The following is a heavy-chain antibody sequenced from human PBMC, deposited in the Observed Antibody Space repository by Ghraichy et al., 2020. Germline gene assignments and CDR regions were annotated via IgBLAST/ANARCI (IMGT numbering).Heavy chain of an antibody. CDR1: GGSFSGYY. V-gene: IGHV4-34*01. Sequence: SQTLSLTCAVYGGSFSGYYWSWIRQPPGKGLEWIGEINHSGSTNYNPSLKSRVTISVDTSKNQFSLKLSPVTAADTAVYYCARKSRDCSGGSCLGYFQHWGQGTLVTISS. D-gene: IGHD2-15*01. CDR3: ARKSRDCSGGSCLGYFQH. J-gene: IGHJ1*01. CDR2: INHSGST.